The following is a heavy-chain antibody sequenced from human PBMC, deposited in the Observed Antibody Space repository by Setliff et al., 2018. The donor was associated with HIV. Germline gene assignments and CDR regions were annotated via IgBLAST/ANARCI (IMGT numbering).Heavy chain of an antibody. V-gene: IGHV3-30*02. J-gene: IGHJ4*02. CDR2: IQFDGGKS. Sequence: GGSLRLSCAASGFTFSNYGMHWVSQAPGKGLEWVAFIQFDGGKSYYADSVKGRFTVSRDNFKNTLYLQMNSLRAEDTAVYYCARWSGSYYDYWGQGTPVTVSS. CDR1: GFTFSNYG. CDR3: ARWSGSYYDY. D-gene: IGHD1-26*01.